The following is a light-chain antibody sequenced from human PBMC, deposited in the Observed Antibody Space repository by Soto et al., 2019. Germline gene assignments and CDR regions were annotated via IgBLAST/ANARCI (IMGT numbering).Light chain of an antibody. CDR1: QSISSW. CDR2: KAS. Sequence: DIQMTQSPSTLSASVGDRVTITCRASQSISSWLAWYQQKPGKAPKLLIYKASSLESGVPSRFSGSGSGTEFTLTISSLQPDDFAAYYCQQYNSDPLTFGQGTNVEIK. J-gene: IGKJ1*01. V-gene: IGKV1-5*03. CDR3: QQYNSDPLT.